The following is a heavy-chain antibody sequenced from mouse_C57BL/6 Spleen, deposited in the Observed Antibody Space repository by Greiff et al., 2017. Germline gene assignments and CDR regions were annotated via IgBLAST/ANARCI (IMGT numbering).Heavy chain of an antibody. D-gene: IGHD2-4*01. CDR3: ARSGDYDDLRFAY. J-gene: IGHJ3*01. CDR1: GYTFTSYW. CDR2: IHPNSGGT. V-gene: IGHV1-64*01. Sequence: VQLQQPGAELVKPGASVKLSCKASGYTFTSYWMHWVKQRPGQGLEWIGMIHPNSGGTNYNEKFKSKATLTVDKSSSTAYMQLSSLTSEDSAVYYCARSGDYDDLRFAYWGQGTLVTVSA.